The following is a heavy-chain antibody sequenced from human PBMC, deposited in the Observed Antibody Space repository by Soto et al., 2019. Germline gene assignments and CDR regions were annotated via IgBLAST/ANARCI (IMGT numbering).Heavy chain of an antibody. CDR2: INAGNGNT. Sequence: QVQLVQSGAEVKKPGASVKVSCKAYGYTFTSYAMHWVRQAPGQRLEWMGWINAGNGNTKYSQKFHGRVTITRDTAASTAYLERSSLRSKDMAVYYCARAAQDSSSWYVLYYYYGMDVWGQGTTVTVSS. CDR3: ARAAQDSSSWYVLYYYYGMDV. J-gene: IGHJ6*02. V-gene: IGHV1-3*01. CDR1: GYTFTSYA. D-gene: IGHD6-13*01.